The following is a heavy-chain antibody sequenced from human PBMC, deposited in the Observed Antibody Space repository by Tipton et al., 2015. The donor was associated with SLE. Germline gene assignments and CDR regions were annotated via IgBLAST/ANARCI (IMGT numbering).Heavy chain of an antibody. J-gene: IGHJ4*02. Sequence: QVQLVQSGPEVKKPGASVKGSCKASGYTFISYDINWVRQAPGQGLEWMGWMNPDTDQTGYAQKFQGRVTMTRDSSISTAYMELSSLRSDDTAVYYCSRSGDLDFWGQGTQVTVSS. V-gene: IGHV1-8*01. CDR2: MNPDTDQT. CDR3: SRSGDLDF. CDR1: GYTFISYD. D-gene: IGHD7-27*01.